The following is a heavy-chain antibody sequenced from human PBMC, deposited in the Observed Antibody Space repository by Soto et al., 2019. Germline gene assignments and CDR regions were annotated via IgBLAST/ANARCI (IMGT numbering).Heavy chain of an antibody. CDR1: SGPDRSHN. J-gene: IGHJ6*02. D-gene: IGHD4-17*01. V-gene: IGHV4-59*08. CDR2: VYYTGEP. Sequence: QVQLQQSGPRLVKPSETLSLTCTVSSGPDRSHNWGWIRQPPGRGLEWIGYVYYTGEPAYNPSLRGRVTISADTSTNNISLTLNSVPAADTAVYYCVRQGIDYLHGLVDVWGQGTTVSVSS. CDR3: VRQGIDYLHGLVDV.